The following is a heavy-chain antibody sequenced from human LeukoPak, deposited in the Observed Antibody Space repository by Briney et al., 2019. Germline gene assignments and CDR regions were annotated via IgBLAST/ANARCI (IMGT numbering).Heavy chain of an antibody. CDR1: GFTFSSYS. V-gene: IGHV3-21*01. J-gene: IGHJ4*02. CDR3: ARVANYYGSGSYYDYFDY. Sequence: GGSLRLSCAASGFTFSSYSMNWVRQAPGKGLEWVSSISSSSSYIYYADSVKGRFTISRDNAKNSPYLQMNSLRAEDTAVYYCARVANYYGSGSYYDYFDYWGQGTLVTVSS. CDR2: ISSSSSYI. D-gene: IGHD3-10*01.